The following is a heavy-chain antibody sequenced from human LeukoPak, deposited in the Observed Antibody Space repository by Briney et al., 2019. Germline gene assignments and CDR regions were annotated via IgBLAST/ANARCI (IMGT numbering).Heavy chain of an antibody. V-gene: IGHV1-18*01. J-gene: IGHJ4*02. CDR3: ARDHSSSCQLFDY. Sequence: KLGESLKISCKASGYTFTNYGITWVRQAPGQGLEWMGWGSAYNGNTKYAQTLQGRVTMTTDTSTSTAYMELRSLRSDDTAVYYCARDHSSSCQLFDYWGQGTLVTVSS. D-gene: IGHD6-13*01. CDR2: GSAYNGNT. CDR1: GYTFTNYG.